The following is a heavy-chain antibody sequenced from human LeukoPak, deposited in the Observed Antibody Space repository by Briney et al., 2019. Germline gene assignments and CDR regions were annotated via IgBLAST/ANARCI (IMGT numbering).Heavy chain of an antibody. CDR1: GFTFSSYS. V-gene: IGHV3-48*02. CDR3: ARDGYYYDSSGYYDY. J-gene: IGHJ4*02. D-gene: IGHD3-22*01. Sequence: GGSLRLSCAASGFTFSSYSMNWVRQAPGKGLEWVSYSSSSSSTIYYADSVKGRFTISRDNAKNSLYLQMNSLRDEDTAVYYCARDGYYYDSSGYYDYWGQGTLVTVSS. CDR2: SSSSSSTI.